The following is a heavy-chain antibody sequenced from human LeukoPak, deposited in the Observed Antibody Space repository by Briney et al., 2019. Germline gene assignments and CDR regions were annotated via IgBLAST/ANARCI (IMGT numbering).Heavy chain of an antibody. CDR1: GGSISSYY. Sequence: KSSETLSLTCTVSGGSISSYYWSWIRQPPGKGLEWIGYVYYSGSTNYNPSLKSRVTISVDTSKNQFSLKLSSVTAADTAVYYCARDRSSITGTAGVDPWGQGTLVTVSS. CDR2: VYYSGST. V-gene: IGHV4-59*01. CDR3: ARDRSSITGTAGVDP. J-gene: IGHJ5*02. D-gene: IGHD1-20*01.